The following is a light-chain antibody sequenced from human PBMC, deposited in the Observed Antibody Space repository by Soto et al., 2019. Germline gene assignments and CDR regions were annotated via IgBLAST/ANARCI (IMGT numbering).Light chain of an antibody. J-gene: IGKJ1*01. Sequence: DIQMTQSPSTLSGSLGDRVTITCRASPTISSWLAWYQQKPGKAPKPLIYKASTLKSRVPSRSSGSVSGTEFPLTISSLQPDDFGTYYCHLHHSYSEGLGQGAKGDI. CDR2: KAS. V-gene: IGKV1-5*03. CDR1: PTISSW. CDR3: HLHHSYSEG.